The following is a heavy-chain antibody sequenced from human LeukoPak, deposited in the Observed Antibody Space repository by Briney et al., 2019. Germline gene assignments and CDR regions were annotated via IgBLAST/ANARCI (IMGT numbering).Heavy chain of an antibody. J-gene: IGHJ5*02. D-gene: IGHD6-13*01. Sequence: GRSLRLSCAASGFTFSSYSMNWVRQAPGKGLEWVSSISSSSSYIYYADSVKGRFTISRDNSKNTLYLQMNSLRAEDTAVYYCARGRYSSSWSNSRWFDPWGQGTLVTVSS. CDR2: ISSSSSYI. CDR1: GFTFSSYS. V-gene: IGHV3-21*01. CDR3: ARGRYSSSWSNSRWFDP.